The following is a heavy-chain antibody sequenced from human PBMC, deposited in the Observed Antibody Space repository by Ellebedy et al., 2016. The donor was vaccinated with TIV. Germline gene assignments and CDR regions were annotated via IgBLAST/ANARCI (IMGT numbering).Heavy chain of an antibody. V-gene: IGHV5-51*01. CDR1: GYTFTNYW. J-gene: IGHJ4*02. D-gene: IGHD2-15*01. CDR3: ARFEPGVGGSAFDY. CDR2: IYPDDSDT. Sequence: GESLKISXKASGYTFTNYWIGWVRQMPGKGLECMGVIYPDDSDTKYSPSFQGHVTISADKSTNTAYLQWSRLKASDSAMYYCARFEPGVGGSAFDYWGQGTLVTVSS.